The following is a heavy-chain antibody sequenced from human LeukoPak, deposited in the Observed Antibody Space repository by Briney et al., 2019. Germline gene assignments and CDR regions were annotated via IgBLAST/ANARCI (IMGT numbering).Heavy chain of an antibody. CDR2: IKQDGSEK. CDR1: GGSISSSSYY. CDR3: ATDQGGETHY. Sequence: ETLSLTCTVSGGSISSSSYYWGWIRQPPGKGLEWVANIKQDGSEKYYVDSVKGRFTISRDNAKNSLYLQMNSLRAEDTAVYYCATDQGGETHYWGQGTLVTVSS. J-gene: IGHJ4*02. D-gene: IGHD1-14*01. V-gene: IGHV3-7*01.